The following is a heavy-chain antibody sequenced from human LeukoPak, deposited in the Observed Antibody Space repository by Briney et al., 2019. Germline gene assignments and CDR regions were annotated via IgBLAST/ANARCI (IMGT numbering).Heavy chain of an antibody. J-gene: IGHJ4*02. D-gene: IGHD6-19*01. V-gene: IGHV4-34*01. CDR3: ARRPYSSGWCFDY. CDR1: GGSFSGYY. Sequence: SETLSLTCAVYGGSFSGYYWSWIRQPPGKGLEWIGEINHSGSTNYNPSLKSRVTISVDTSKNQFSLKLSSVTAADTAVYYCARRPYSSGWCFDYWGQGTLVTVSS. CDR2: INHSGST.